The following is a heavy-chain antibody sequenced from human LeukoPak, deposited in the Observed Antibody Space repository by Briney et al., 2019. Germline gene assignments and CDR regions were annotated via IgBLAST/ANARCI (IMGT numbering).Heavy chain of an antibody. V-gene: IGHV3-23*01. CDR3: TKDYCSGGSCYSGHDC. Sequence: GGSLRLSCAASGFTFSNYAMSWVRQAPGKGLEWVSVISGSGGSTYYADSVKGRFTISRDNSKNTLYLQMNSLRAEDTALYYCTKDYCSGGSCYSGHDCWGQRTLVTVSS. CDR2: ISGSGGST. D-gene: IGHD2-15*01. CDR1: GFTFSNYA. J-gene: IGHJ1*01.